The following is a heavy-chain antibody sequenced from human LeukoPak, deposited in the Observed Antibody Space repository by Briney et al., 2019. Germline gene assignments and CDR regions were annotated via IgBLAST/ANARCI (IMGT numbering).Heavy chain of an antibody. CDR1: GGSISSYY. V-gene: IGHV4-59*01. Sequence: SETLSLTCTVSGGSISSYYWSWIRQPPGKGLEWIGYIYYSGSTSYNPSLKSRVTISVDTSKNQFSLKLSSVTAADTAVYYCARVIRYCSGGSCYAPAFDPWGQGTLVTVSS. CDR3: ARVIRYCSGGSCYAPAFDP. CDR2: IYYSGST. D-gene: IGHD2-15*01. J-gene: IGHJ5*02.